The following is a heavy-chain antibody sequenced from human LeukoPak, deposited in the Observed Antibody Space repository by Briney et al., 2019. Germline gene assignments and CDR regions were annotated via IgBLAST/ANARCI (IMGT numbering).Heavy chain of an antibody. J-gene: IGHJ4*02. CDR2: ISDDGSDK. Sequence: PGRSLRLSCAASGFSFSTYAMHWVRQAPGKGLEWVAVISDDGSDKYYADAVKGRFTISRDNSKNTLYLQMRSLRAEDTAVYYCARDSGSGYYDSSGSFFDYWGQGTLVTVSS. D-gene: IGHD3-22*01. V-gene: IGHV3-30*15. CDR1: GFSFSTYA. CDR3: ARDSGSGYYDSSGSFFDY.